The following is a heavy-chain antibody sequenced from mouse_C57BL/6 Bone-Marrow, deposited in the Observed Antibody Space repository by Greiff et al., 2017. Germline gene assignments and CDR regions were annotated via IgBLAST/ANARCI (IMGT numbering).Heavy chain of an antibody. D-gene: IGHD1-1*01. CDR2: INPSTGGT. Sequence: VQLKESGPELVKPGASVKISCKASGYSFTGYYMNWVKQSPEKSLEWIGEINPSTGGTTYNQKFKAKATLTVDKSSSTAYMQLKSLTSEDSAVYYCARWEVGGFDYWGQGTTLTVSS. J-gene: IGHJ2*01. CDR1: GYSFTGYY. V-gene: IGHV1-42*01. CDR3: ARWEVGGFDY.